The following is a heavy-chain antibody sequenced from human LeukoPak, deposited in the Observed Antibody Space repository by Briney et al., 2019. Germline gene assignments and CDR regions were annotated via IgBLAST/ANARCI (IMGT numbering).Heavy chain of an antibody. D-gene: IGHD3-10*01. J-gene: IGHJ5*02. CDR2: IKQDGSEK. V-gene: IGHV3-7*01. CDR1: GFTFISYW. CDR3: ARPLMYYYGSETYFWFDP. Sequence: GGSLRLSCAASGFTFISYWMSWVRQAPGKGLEWVANIKQDGSEKYYVDSVKGRFTISRDNAKNSLSLQMNSLRAEDTAVYYCARPLMYYYGSETYFWFDPWGQGTLVTVTS.